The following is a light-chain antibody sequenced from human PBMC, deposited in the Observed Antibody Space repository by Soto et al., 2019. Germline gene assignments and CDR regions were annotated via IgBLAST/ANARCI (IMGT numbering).Light chain of an antibody. CDR3: QQYRSSPSLT. V-gene: IGKV3-20*01. CDR1: QSVSSSY. J-gene: IGKJ4*01. Sequence: EIVLTESPGTLSLSPGERATLSCRASQSVSSSYLACYQQKPCQAPTLLLYGSSSTSTGIPDRFSGSGSGTDFTLTISRLEPEHFAVYYCQQYRSSPSLTFGGGTKVDIK. CDR2: GSS.